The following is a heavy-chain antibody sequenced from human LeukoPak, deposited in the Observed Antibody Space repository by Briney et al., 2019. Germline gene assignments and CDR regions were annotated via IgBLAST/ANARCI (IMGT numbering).Heavy chain of an antibody. CDR2: IISSSSFI. D-gene: IGHD3-10*01. CDR3: ALGSASGILDS. CDR1: GFTFSSYT. Sequence: GGSLRLSCAASGFTFSSYTMNWVRQAPGKGLEWVSSIISSSSFIYYADSVKGRFTISRDNSKSMVFLEMNGLRDEDTAIYYCALGSASGILDSWGQGTLVTVSS. V-gene: IGHV3-21*01. J-gene: IGHJ4*02.